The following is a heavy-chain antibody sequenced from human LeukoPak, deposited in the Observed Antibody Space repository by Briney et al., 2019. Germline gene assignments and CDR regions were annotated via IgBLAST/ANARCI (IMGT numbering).Heavy chain of an antibody. CDR3: ARAQWELPDYDY. CDR1: GYTFTSYD. D-gene: IGHD1-26*01. J-gene: IGHJ4*02. CDR2: MNPNSGNT. V-gene: IGHV1-8*01. Sequence: GASVKVSCKASGYTFTSYDINWVRQAPGQGLEWMGWMNPNSGNTGYAQKFQGRVTMTRNTSISTAYMELSRLRSDDTAVYYCARAQWELPDYDYWAREPWSPSPQ.